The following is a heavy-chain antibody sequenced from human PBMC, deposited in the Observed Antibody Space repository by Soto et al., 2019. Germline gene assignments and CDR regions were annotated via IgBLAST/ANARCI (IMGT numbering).Heavy chain of an antibody. V-gene: IGHV3-7*01. CDR3: ARDPYSSSWYDDF. CDR2: IKHDGSAK. J-gene: IGHJ4*02. Sequence: EVQLVESGGGLVQPGGSLRLSCAASGFTFSSYWMSWVRQAPGKGLEWVANIKHDGSAKYYVDSVRGRFTISRDNAKNSLFLQMNRLEVEDTAGHYCARDPYSSSWYDDFWGQGTLVTVSS. D-gene: IGHD6-13*01. CDR1: GFTFSSYW.